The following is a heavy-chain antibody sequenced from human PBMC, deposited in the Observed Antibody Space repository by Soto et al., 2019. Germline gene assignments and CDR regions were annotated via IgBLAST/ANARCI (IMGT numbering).Heavy chain of an antibody. CDR3: ATRYCTSTNCYAFDD. CDR1: GFTFSSYS. J-gene: IGHJ4*02. V-gene: IGHV3-21*01. D-gene: IGHD2-2*01. Sequence: GSLRLSCVGSGFTFSSYSMNWVRQAPGKGLEWVSSISSSGGYVYYADSVKGRFTISRDNAKNSLYLQMNSLRAEDTAVYYCATRYCTSTNCYAFDDWGQGTLVTVSS. CDR2: ISSSGGYV.